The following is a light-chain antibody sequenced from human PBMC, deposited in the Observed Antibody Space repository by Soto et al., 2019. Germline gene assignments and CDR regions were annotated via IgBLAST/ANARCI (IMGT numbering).Light chain of an antibody. CDR2: KAS. CDR1: QTISSW. J-gene: IGKJ1*01. CDR3: QRSNSYSEA. V-gene: IGKV1-5*03. Sequence: DIQMTQSPSTLSGSVGDRVTITCRASQTISSWLAWYQQKPGKAPKRQIYKASTLKSGVPSRFSGGGSGTEFTLTISSLQPDDFATYDCQRSNSYSEAFGQGTKVELK.